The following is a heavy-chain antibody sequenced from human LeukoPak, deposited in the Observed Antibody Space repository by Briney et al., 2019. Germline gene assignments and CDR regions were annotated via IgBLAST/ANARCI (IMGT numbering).Heavy chain of an antibody. Sequence: GGSLRLSCAASGFTFSSYSMNWVRQAPGRGLEWVSYISSSSSYIYYADSVKGRFTIPRDNAKNSLYLQMNSLRAEDTAVYYCASDSSSWRIPADYWGQGTLVTVSS. D-gene: IGHD6-13*01. CDR1: GFTFSSYS. J-gene: IGHJ4*02. V-gene: IGHV3-21*01. CDR2: ISSSSSYI. CDR3: ASDSSSWRIPADY.